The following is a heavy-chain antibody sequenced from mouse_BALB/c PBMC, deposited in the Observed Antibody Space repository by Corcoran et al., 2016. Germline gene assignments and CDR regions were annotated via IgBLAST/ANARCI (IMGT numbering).Heavy chain of an antibody. Sequence: EVQLQQSGAELVRPGALVKLSCKASGFNIKDYYMHWVKQRPEQGLEWIGWIDPENGNTIDDPKFQGKASITADTSSNPAYLPLSSLNSEDTAVYYCASIYYDYAWFAYWGQGTLVTVSA. D-gene: IGHD2-4*01. J-gene: IGHJ3*01. CDR3: ASIYYDYAWFAY. CDR1: GFNIKDYY. CDR2: IDPENGNT. V-gene: IGHV14-1*02.